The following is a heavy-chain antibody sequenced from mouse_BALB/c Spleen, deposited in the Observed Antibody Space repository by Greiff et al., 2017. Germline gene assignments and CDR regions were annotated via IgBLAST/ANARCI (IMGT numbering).Heavy chain of an antibody. CDR3: ARQEYGNYYAMDY. D-gene: IGHD2-10*02. J-gene: IGHJ4*01. CDR1: GYTFSSYW. CDR2: ILPGSGST. V-gene: IGHV1-9*01. Sequence: QVQLQQSGAELMKPGASVKISCKATGYTFSSYWIEWVKQRPGHGLEWIGEILPGSGSTNYNEKFKGKATFTADTSSNTAYMQLSSLTSEDSAVYYCARQEYGNYYAMDYWGQGTSVTVSA.